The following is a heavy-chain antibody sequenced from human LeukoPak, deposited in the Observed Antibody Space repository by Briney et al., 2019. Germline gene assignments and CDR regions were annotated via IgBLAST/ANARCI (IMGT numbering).Heavy chain of an antibody. CDR2: ISAYNGNT. J-gene: IGHJ4*02. D-gene: IGHD3-10*01. V-gene: IGHV1-18*01. CDR1: GYTFSSYG. Sequence: ASVKVSCKASGYTFSSYGISWVRQAPGQGLEWVGDISAYNGNTNYAQKLQGRVTMTTDTSTNTAYMELRSLRSGDTAVYYCARESTLWFEEGGRGYFDYWGQGTLVAVSS. CDR3: ARESTLWFEEGGRGYFDY.